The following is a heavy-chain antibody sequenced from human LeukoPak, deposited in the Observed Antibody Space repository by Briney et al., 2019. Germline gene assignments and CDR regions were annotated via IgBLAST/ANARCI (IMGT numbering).Heavy chain of an antibody. CDR1: GFTFSNAW. V-gene: IGHV3-15*01. Sequence: GGSLRLSCAASGFTFSNAWMSWVRQAPGKGLEWVGRIKSKTDGGTTDYAAPVKGRFTISRDDSKNTLYLQMNSLKTEDTAVYYCTTSPLGYCSSTSCYHYYYYMDVWGKGTTVTVSS. D-gene: IGHD2-2*01. CDR2: IKSKTDGGTT. CDR3: TTSPLGYCSSTSCYHYYYYMDV. J-gene: IGHJ6*03.